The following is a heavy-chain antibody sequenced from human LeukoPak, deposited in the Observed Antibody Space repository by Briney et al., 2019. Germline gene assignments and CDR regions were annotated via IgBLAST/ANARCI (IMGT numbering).Heavy chain of an antibody. CDR3: ARGDTWIQSYRYHALDV. V-gene: IGHV1-8*01. J-gene: IGHJ6*02. D-gene: IGHD5-18*01. Sequence: ASVKVSCKASGYTFTSYDINWVRQATGQGLEWMGWMNPNNGNTGYAQKFQGRVTMTRNTSISTAYMELSSLRSEGTAVYYCARGDTWIQSYRYHALDVWGQGTTVAVSS. CDR2: MNPNNGNT. CDR1: GYTFTSYD.